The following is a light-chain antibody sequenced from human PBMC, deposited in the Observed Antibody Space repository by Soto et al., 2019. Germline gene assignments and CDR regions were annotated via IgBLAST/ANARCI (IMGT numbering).Light chain of an antibody. Sequence: QSVLTQPPSASGTPGQTVTISCSGSRSNIGTNTVRWFQQLPGMAPKRLIYSDNQRPSGVPDRISGSKSGTSASLAISGLPFEDGAGYFLSTWDYSLDVVVIGRGTQLTVL. CDR1: RSNIGTNT. CDR2: SDN. V-gene: IGLV1-44*01. CDR3: STWDYSLDVVV. J-gene: IGLJ2*01.